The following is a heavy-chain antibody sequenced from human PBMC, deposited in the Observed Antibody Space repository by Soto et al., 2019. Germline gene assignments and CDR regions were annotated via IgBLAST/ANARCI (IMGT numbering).Heavy chain of an antibody. V-gene: IGHV1-46*01. CDR3: AREKASTSLLTHYYYAMDV. CDR1: GYTCINYY. Sequence: VASVKVSCKSSGYTCINYYVHCVLQSPVQGLEWMGMINPSGGRTTYPQKFQGRVTMTRDTSTSTVYVELSSLRSDDTAVFYCAREKASTSLLTHYYYAMDVWGQGTTVTVSS. CDR2: INPSGGRT. J-gene: IGHJ6*02.